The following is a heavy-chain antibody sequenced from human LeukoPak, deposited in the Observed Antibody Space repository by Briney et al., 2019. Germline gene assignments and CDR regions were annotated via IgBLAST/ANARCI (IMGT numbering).Heavy chain of an antibody. V-gene: IGHV4-59*12. Sequence: SETLSLTCTVSGGSLSSSYWSWIRQPPGKGLEWIGSIYYSGSTNYNPSLKSRVTISVDKSKNQFSLKLSSVTAADTAVYYCARVRTHVRFDPWGQGTLVTVSS. D-gene: IGHD1-14*01. CDR2: IYYSGST. CDR3: ARVRTHVRFDP. CDR1: GGSLSSSY. J-gene: IGHJ5*02.